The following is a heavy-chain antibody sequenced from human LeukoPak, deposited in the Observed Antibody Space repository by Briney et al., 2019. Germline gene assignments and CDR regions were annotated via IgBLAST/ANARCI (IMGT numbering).Heavy chain of an antibody. CDR3: ARDTRGPFDY. D-gene: IGHD3-10*01. CDR1: GFTFSSYW. Sequence: GGSLRLSCAASGFTFSSYWMSWVRQAPGEGLEWVANINQDGSEKYYVDSVKGRFTISRDNAKNSVYLQMNSLRAEDTAVYYCARDTRGPFDYWGQGTLVTVSS. J-gene: IGHJ4*02. CDR2: INQDGSEK. V-gene: IGHV3-7*01.